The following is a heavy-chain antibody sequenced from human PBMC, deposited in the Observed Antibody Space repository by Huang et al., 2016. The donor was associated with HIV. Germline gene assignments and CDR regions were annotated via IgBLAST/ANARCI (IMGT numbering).Heavy chain of an antibody. CDR2: TSGSGVST. J-gene: IGHJ4*02. CDR3: AKGEFVGESYFDQ. D-gene: IGHD3-10*01. Sequence: VQLLESGGGLVQPGGCRRLSCAASGFTFSSYAMSWVRQAPGKGLEWGSTTSGSGVSTYHADSVKGRFTTSRDNSENMLYLQMHTLRAEDTAVYYCAKGEFVGESYFDQWGQGTLVTVSS. V-gene: IGHV3-23*01. CDR1: GFTFSSYA.